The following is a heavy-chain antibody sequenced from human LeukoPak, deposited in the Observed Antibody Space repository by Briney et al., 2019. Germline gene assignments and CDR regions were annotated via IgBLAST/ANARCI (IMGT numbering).Heavy chain of an antibody. CDR2: VHLDGRT. Sequence: SETLSLTCGVSGGSVSSTNWWTWIRQPPGKGLEWIGEVHLDGRTNFNPSLKSRLTMSVDLSENHVSLKLTSVTAADTAVYYCARQHFSGTKPRLCDYWGQGTLVTVSS. CDR1: GGSVSSTNW. D-gene: IGHD4/OR15-4a*01. V-gene: IGHV4-4*02. CDR3: ARQHFSGTKPRLCDY. J-gene: IGHJ4*02.